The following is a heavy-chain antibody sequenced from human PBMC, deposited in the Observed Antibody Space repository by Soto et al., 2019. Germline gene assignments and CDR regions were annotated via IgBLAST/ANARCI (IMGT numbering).Heavy chain of an antibody. V-gene: IGHV1-69*01. CDR2: IIPIFGTA. Sequence: QVQLVQSGAEVKKPGSSVKVSCKASGGTFSSYAISWVRQAPGQGLEWMGGIIPIFGTANYAQKLQGRVTISADEPTSTAYMELSSLRSEDTAVYYCARAGDYGSGSYYTRWGDYYYFGMDVWGQGTTVTVSS. CDR3: ARAGDYGSGSYYTRWGDYYYFGMDV. J-gene: IGHJ6*02. CDR1: GGTFSSYA. D-gene: IGHD3-10*01.